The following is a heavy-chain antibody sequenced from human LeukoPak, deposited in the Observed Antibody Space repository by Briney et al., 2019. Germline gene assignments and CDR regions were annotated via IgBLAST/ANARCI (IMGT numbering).Heavy chain of an antibody. Sequence: GGSRRLSCAASGFTFRRYWMNWVRQAPGKGLEWVANIKEDGSEKNYVDSVKGRFTISRDNAKNSLYLQMNSLRAEDTALYYCAKDLSGTNDYWGQGTLVTVSS. CDR3: AKDLSGTNDY. J-gene: IGHJ4*02. CDR2: IKEDGSEK. V-gene: IGHV3-7*03. CDR1: GFTFRRYW. D-gene: IGHD1-1*01.